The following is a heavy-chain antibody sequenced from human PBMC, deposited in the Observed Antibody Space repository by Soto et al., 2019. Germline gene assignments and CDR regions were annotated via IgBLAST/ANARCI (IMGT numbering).Heavy chain of an antibody. J-gene: IGHJ4*02. V-gene: IGHV3-9*01. Sequence: GGSLRLSCAASGFTFDDYAMHWVRQAPGKGLEWVSGISWNSGSIGYADSVKGRFTISRDNAKNSLYLQMNNLRAEDTALYYCAILYSYGSSFDYWGQGTLVTVSS. CDR2: ISWNSGSI. D-gene: IGHD5-18*01. CDR1: GFTFDDYA. CDR3: AILYSYGSSFDY.